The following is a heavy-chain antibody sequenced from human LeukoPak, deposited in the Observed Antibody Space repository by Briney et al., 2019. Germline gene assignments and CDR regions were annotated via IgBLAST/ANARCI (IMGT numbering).Heavy chain of an antibody. CDR3: TTGGVVVVVAATLADY. CDR1: GFTFSDYY. J-gene: IGHJ4*02. V-gene: IGHV3-11*01. Sequence: GGSLRLSCAASGFTFSDYYMSWIRQAPGKGLEWVSYISSSSRTINYADSVKGRFTISRDNAKNSLYLQMNSLRAEDTAVYYCTTGGVVVVVAATLADYWGQGTLVTVSS. D-gene: IGHD2-15*01. CDR2: ISSSSRTI.